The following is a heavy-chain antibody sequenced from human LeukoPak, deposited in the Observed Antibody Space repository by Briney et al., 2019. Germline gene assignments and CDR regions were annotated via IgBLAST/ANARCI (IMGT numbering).Heavy chain of an antibody. Sequence: ASVKVSCKASGYTFTNYDISWMRQAPGQGLEWLGWISDHNGDTNSAQKLQSRVTMTTDTSTSTAYMELRSLRSEDTAVYYCARREEASIDYWGQGTLVTVSS. V-gene: IGHV1-18*01. J-gene: IGHJ4*02. CDR2: ISDHNGDT. CDR1: GYTFTNYD. CDR3: ARREEASIDY.